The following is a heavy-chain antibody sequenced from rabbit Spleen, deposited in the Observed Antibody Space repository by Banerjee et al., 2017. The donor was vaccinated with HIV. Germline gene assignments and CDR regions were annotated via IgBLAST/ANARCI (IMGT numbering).Heavy chain of an antibody. CDR2: IEGGGSAFT. Sequence: QEQLVESGGGLVKPEASLTLTCTASGVSFSSDQYMCWVRQAPGKGLEWIACIEGGGSAFTYFASWAKGRFTISKTSSTTVTLQMTSLTAADTATYFCARDSGSSFSSYGMDLWGPGTLVTVS. D-gene: IGHD8-1*01. CDR3: ARDSGSSFSSYGMDL. J-gene: IGHJ6*01. CDR1: GVSFSSDQY. V-gene: IGHV1S45*01.